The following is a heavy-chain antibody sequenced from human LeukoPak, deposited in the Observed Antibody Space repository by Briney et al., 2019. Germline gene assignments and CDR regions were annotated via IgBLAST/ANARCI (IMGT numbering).Heavy chain of an antibody. D-gene: IGHD2/OR15-2a*01. CDR1: GFTFSSYA. CDR2: ISYDGSNK. Sequence: GGSLRLSCAASGFTFSSYAMHWVRQAPGKGLEWVAVISYDGSNKYYADSVRGRFTISRDNAKNSLYLQMNSLRAEDTAVYYCVRDNPRCCGVIPSNIDDYWGQGTLVTVSS. V-gene: IGHV3-30-3*01. J-gene: IGHJ4*02. CDR3: VRDNPRCCGVIPSNIDDY.